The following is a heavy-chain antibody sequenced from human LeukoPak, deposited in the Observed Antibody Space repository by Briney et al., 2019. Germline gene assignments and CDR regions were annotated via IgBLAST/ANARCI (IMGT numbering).Heavy chain of an antibody. CDR2: ISSSSSYI. CDR1: GFTLSTYS. CDR3: ARGSTYYDILTGYHYYFDY. J-gene: IGHJ4*02. Sequence: GGSLRLSCAASGFTLSTYSMNWVRQAPGKGLEWVSSISSSSSYIYYADSVKGRFTISRDNAKNSLYLQMNSLRAEGTALYYCARGSTYYDILTGYHYYFDYWGQGTLVTVSS. V-gene: IGHV3-21*04. D-gene: IGHD3-9*01.